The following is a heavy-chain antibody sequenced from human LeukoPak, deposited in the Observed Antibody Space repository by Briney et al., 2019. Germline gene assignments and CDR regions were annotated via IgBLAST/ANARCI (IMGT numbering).Heavy chain of an antibody. CDR3: TRLGLYGSGEYY. Sequence: PGGSLRLSCAVSGFTFSGSAMHWVRQASGKGLEWVGRIRSKANSYATAYAASVKGRFTISRDDSKNTAYLQMNSLKTEDTAVYYCTRLGLYGSGEYYWGQGTLVTVSS. D-gene: IGHD3-10*01. CDR1: GFTFSGSA. J-gene: IGHJ4*02. CDR2: IRSKANSYAT. V-gene: IGHV3-73*01.